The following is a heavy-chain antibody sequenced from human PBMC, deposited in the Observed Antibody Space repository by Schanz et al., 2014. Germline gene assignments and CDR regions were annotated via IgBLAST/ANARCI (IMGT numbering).Heavy chain of an antibody. V-gene: IGHV3-48*01. CDR3: ARDLPRTFHFDY. J-gene: IGHJ4*02. CDR1: GFTFSSYS. Sequence: EVQLVESGGGLVQPGGSLRLSCAASGFTFSSYSMNWVRQAPGKGLEWVSYISSASSTINYADSVKGRFTISRDNAKNSLYLQMDSLRAEDTAVYYCARDLPRTFHFDYWGQGTLVTVSS. CDR2: ISSASSTI.